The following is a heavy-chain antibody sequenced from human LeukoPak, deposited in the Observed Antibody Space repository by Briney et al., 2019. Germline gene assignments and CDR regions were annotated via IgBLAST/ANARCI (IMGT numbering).Heavy chain of an antibody. Sequence: PGGSLRLSCAASGFTVSSNYMNWVRQAPWKGLEWVSVIYSGGSIYHADSVKGRFTISRDNSKNTLYLQMDSLRAEDTAVYYCARDSVGAGYSDYWGQGTLVTVSS. CDR2: IYSGGSI. CDR1: GFTVSSNY. J-gene: IGHJ4*02. V-gene: IGHV3-53*01. D-gene: IGHD1-26*01. CDR3: ARDSVGAGYSDY.